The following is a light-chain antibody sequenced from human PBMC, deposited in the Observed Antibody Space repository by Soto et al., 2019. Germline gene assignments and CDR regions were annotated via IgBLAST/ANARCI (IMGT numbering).Light chain of an antibody. CDR3: QQYNNWPWT. CDR2: DTS. J-gene: IGKJ1*01. CDR1: QSVDRY. Sequence: DTMFTQSPASLSLSPGERATLSCRASQSVDRYLAWYQQKPGQAPRLLIYDTSNRATGIPARFSGSGSGTDFTLTISSLEPEDFGVYYCQQYNNWPWTLGQGTKVDIK. V-gene: IGKV3-11*01.